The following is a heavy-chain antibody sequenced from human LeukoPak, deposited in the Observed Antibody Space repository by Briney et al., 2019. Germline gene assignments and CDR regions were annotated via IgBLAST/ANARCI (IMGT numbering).Heavy chain of an antibody. CDR1: GFGFDDYG. CDR3: AELGITMIGGV. Sequence: GGSLRLSCAASGFGFDDYGMTWVRQAPGKGLEWVSYISSSGSTIYYADSVKGRFTISRDNAKNSLYLQMNSLRAEDTAVYYCAELGITMIGGVWGKGTTVTISS. V-gene: IGHV3-48*03. CDR2: ISSSGSTI. J-gene: IGHJ6*04. D-gene: IGHD3-10*02.